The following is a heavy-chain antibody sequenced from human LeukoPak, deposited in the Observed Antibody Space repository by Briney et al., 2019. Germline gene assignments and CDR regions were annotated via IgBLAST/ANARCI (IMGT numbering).Heavy chain of an antibody. J-gene: IGHJ4*02. D-gene: IGHD2-2*01. CDR1: GYTFTGYY. Sequence: GPVKVSCKASGYTFTGYYMHWVRQAPGQGLKWMGWINPNSGGTNYAQKFQGRVTMTRDTSISTAYMELSRLRSDDTAVYYCAVINCSSTSCYLSFDYWGQGTLVTVSS. CDR2: INPNSGGT. V-gene: IGHV1-2*02. CDR3: AVINCSSTSCYLSFDY.